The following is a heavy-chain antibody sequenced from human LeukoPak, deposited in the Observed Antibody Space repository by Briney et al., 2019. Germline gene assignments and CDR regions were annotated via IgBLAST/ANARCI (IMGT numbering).Heavy chain of an antibody. CDR2: IFNGGST. D-gene: IGHD6-6*01. CDR1: GFAVSSNH. Sequence: GGSLRLSCAASGFAVSSNHMNWVRQAPGKGLEWVSVIFNGGSTYYADSVKGRFTISRDNAKNSLYLQMNSLRAEDTAVYYCARDLSVARPFDYWGQGTLVTVSS. J-gene: IGHJ4*02. CDR3: ARDLSVARPFDY. V-gene: IGHV3-53*01.